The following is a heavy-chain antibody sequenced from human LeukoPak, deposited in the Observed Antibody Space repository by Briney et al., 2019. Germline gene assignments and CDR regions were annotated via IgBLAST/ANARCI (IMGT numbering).Heavy chain of an antibody. CDR3: AKTMGVIDHDY. CDR1: GFSFTGYA. Sequence: GGSLRLSCAASGFSFTGYALSWVRQAPGKGLEWVSAISGRGGSTYYADSVRGRFTISRDNSRNTLYLQMNSLRAEDTAVYYCAKTMGVIDHDYWGQGTLVTVSS. V-gene: IGHV3-23*01. D-gene: IGHD3-10*01. CDR2: ISGRGGST. J-gene: IGHJ4*02.